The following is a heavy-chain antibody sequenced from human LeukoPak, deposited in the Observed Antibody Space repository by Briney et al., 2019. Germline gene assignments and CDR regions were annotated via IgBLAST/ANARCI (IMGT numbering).Heavy chain of an antibody. CDR1: GFTFSSYG. V-gene: IGHV3-30*02. CDR2: IRYDGSNK. J-gene: IGHJ4*02. CDR3: AKDIRVVSYFDY. D-gene: IGHD2-8*02. Sequence: GGSLRLSCAASGFTFSSYGMHWVRQAPGKGLEWVAFIRYDGSNKYYADSVKGRFTISRDNSKNTLYLQMNSLRAEDTAVYYCAKDIRVVSYFDYWGQGTLVTVSS.